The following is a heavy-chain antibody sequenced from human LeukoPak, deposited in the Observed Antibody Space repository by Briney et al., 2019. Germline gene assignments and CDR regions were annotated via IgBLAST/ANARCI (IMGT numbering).Heavy chain of an antibody. Sequence: GGSLRLSCAASGFTFSSYAMSWVRQAPGKGLEWVSAISGSGDSTYYADSVKGRFTISRDNSRNTLYLQVNSLRAEDTAVYYCAKASELGRGYFDYWGQGTLVTVSS. CDR3: AKASELGRGYFDY. CDR1: GFTFSSYA. D-gene: IGHD7-27*01. CDR2: ISGSGDST. V-gene: IGHV3-23*01. J-gene: IGHJ4*02.